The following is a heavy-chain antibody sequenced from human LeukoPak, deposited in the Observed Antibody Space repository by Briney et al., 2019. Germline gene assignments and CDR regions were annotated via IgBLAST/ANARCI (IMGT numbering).Heavy chain of an antibody. CDR2: ISYDGSNK. CDR3: ARGIVGLESGY. J-gene: IGHJ4*02. V-gene: IGHV3-30*03. Sequence: GGSLRLSCAASGFTFSSYGMHWVRQAPGKGLEWVAVISYDGSNKYYADSVKGRFTISRDNSKNTLYLQMNSLRAEDTAVYYCARGIVGLESGYWGQGTLVTVSS. CDR1: GFTFSSYG. D-gene: IGHD1-26*01.